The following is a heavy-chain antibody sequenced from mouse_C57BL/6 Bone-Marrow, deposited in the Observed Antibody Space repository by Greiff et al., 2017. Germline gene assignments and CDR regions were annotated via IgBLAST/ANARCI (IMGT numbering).Heavy chain of an antibody. D-gene: IGHD1-2*01. CDR2: INSNGGST. CDR3: ARQSTAWYAY. J-gene: IGHJ3*01. V-gene: IGHV5-2*01. Sequence: EVKLMESGGGLAQPGESLKLSCESNEYEFPSHDMSWVRQTPGKRLELVAAINSNGGSTYYPDTMERRVIISRDNTKRTPYLQMSSLRSEDTALYYCARQSTAWYAYWGQGTLVTVSA. CDR1: EYEFPSHD.